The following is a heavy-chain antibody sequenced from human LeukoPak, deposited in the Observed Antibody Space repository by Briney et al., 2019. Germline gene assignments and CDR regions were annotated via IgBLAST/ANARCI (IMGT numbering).Heavy chain of an antibody. Sequence: GGSLRLSCAASGFTFSSYAMSWVRQAPGKGLEWVSAISNSGSTTYYADSVKGRFTISRDNAKNSLYLQMNSLRAEDTAVYYCARDREGATWDQFDYWGQGTLVTVSS. J-gene: IGHJ4*02. CDR1: GFTFSSYA. CDR2: ISNSGSTT. V-gene: IGHV3-23*01. CDR3: ARDREGATWDQFDY. D-gene: IGHD1-26*01.